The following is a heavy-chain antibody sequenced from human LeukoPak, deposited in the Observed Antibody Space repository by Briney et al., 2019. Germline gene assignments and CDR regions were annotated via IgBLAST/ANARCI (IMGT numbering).Heavy chain of an antibody. V-gene: IGHV1-69*05. CDR3: ARGGYSYGYCDY. Sequence: SVKVSCKASGGTFSSYAISWVRQAPGQGLEWMGRIIPISGTANYAQKFQGRVTITTDESTSTAYMELSSLRSEDTAVYYCARGGYSYGYCDYWGQGTLVTVSS. J-gene: IGHJ4*02. CDR2: IIPISGTA. CDR1: GGTFSSYA. D-gene: IGHD5-18*01.